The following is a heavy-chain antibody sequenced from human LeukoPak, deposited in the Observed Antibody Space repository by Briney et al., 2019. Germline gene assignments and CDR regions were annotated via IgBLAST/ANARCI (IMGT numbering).Heavy chain of an antibody. Sequence: PGGSLKLSCAASGFTFSGSAMHWVRQAPGKGLEGVGRIRSKANSYATAYAASVKGTFTISRDDSKNTAYLQMNSLKTEDTAVYYCTRVLSDSSSAKFDYWGQGTLVTVSS. J-gene: IGHJ4*02. V-gene: IGHV3-73*01. D-gene: IGHD6-13*01. CDR1: GFTFSGSA. CDR2: IRSKANSYAT. CDR3: TRVLSDSSSAKFDY.